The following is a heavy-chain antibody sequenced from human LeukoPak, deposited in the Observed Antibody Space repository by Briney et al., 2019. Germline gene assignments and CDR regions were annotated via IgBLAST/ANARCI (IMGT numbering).Heavy chain of an antibody. CDR2: INSDGSST. CDR1: GFTFSSYW. D-gene: IGHD6-19*01. Sequence: PGGSLRLSCAASGFTFSSYWMHWVRQAPGKGLVWVSRINSDGSSTSYADSVKGRFTISRDNAKNTLYLQMNSLRAEDTAVYYCARTTYSSGWEYYFDYWGQGTLVTVSS. V-gene: IGHV3-74*01. J-gene: IGHJ4*02. CDR3: ARTTYSSGWEYYFDY.